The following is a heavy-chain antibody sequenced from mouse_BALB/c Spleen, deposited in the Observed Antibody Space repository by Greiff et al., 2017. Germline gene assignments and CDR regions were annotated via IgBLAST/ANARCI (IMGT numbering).Heavy chain of an antibody. CDR3: ARQDYDGGGWYFDV. D-gene: IGHD2-4*01. CDR1: GFTFSSYY. J-gene: IGHJ1*01. Sequence: EVKVVESGGGLVKLGGSLKLSCAASGFTFSSYYMSWVRQTPEKRLELVAAINSNGGSTYYPDTVKGRFTISRDNAKNTLYLQMSSLKSEDTALYYCARQDYDGGGWYFDVWGAGTTVTVSS. CDR2: INSNGGST. V-gene: IGHV5-6-2*01.